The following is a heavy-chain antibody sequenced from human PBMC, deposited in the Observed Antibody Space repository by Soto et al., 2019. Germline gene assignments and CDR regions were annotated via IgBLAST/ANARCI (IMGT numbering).Heavy chain of an antibody. Sequence: PGGSLRLSCAASGFNFRGEAMTSVRQAPGKGLEWISALTPGGETTYYINSVKGRFTISRDNAKDTLFLQMNSLTDADTAIYYCVKDSPVSGKYQDLDYWGQGXLVTVSS. CDR3: VKDSPVSGKYQDLDY. CDR2: LTPGGETT. D-gene: IGHD1-26*01. J-gene: IGHJ4*02. V-gene: IGHV3-23*01. CDR1: GFNFRGEA.